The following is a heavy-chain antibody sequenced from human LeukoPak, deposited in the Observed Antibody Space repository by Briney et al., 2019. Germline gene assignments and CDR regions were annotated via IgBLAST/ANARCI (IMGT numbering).Heavy chain of an antibody. CDR2: ISSNGGST. CDR3: ARVAAIAGWFDY. V-gene: IGHV3-64*01. Sequence: GGSLRLSCAASGFTFSGYAMHWVRQAPGKGLEYVSAISSNGGSTYYANSVKGGFTISRDNSKNTLYLQMGRLRAEDVAVYYCARVAAIAGWFDYWGQGTLVTVSS. J-gene: IGHJ4*02. CDR1: GFTFSGYA. D-gene: IGHD2-2*01.